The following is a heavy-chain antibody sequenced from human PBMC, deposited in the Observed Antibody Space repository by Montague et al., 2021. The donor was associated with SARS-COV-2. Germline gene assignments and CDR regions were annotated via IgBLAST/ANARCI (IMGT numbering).Heavy chain of an antibody. D-gene: IGHD5-12*01. CDR2: IYYTGST. Sequence: SETQSLTCSVSGGSMINNYWSWIRQPPGKGLEWMGYIYYTGSTDYNPSLESRATLSIDTSKNEFSLKLTSVTAADTAVYYCARGGGRLQYSYYYGMDIWGQGTTVTVSS. CDR3: ARGGGRLQYSYYYGMDI. CDR1: GGSMINNY. J-gene: IGHJ6*02. V-gene: IGHV4-59*01.